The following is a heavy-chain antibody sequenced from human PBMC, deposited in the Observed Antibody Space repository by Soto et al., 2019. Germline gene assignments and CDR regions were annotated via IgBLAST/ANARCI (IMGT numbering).Heavy chain of an antibody. J-gene: IGHJ4*02. D-gene: IGHD6-6*01. CDR3: ARFRYMQLVPDY. CDR1: GGSISSSSYY. Sequence: PSETLSLTCTVSGGSISSSSYYWGWIRQPPGKGLEWIGSIYYSGSTYYNPSLKSRVTISVDTSKNQFSLKLSSVTAADTAVYYCARFRYMQLVPDYWGQGTLVTVSS. CDR2: IYYSGST. V-gene: IGHV4-39*01.